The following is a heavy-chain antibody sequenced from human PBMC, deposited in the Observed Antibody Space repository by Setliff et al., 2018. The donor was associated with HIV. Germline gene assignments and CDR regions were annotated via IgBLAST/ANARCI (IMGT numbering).Heavy chain of an antibody. V-gene: IGHV1-18*01. CDR3: ARDLKVYAMWGDAFDT. CDR1: GYTFTSYG. D-gene: IGHD2-8*01. CDR2: ISAYDSNT. Sequence: SVKVSCKASGYTFTSYGISWARQAPGQGLEWMGWISAYDSNTNYEHRLQGRVTMTTDTSTSTAYMELRSLRSDDTAVYYCARDLKVYAMWGDAFDTWGQGTMVTVS. J-gene: IGHJ3*02.